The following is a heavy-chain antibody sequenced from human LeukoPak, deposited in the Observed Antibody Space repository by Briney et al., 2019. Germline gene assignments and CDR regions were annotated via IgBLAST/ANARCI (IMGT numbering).Heavy chain of an antibody. Sequence: GGSLRLSCAASGFTFSIYGMHWVRQAPGKGLEWVAFIRYDGSKTYYADSVKGRFTISRDNSKNTLYLQMNSLRPEDTAVYYCAKDRGSLLLRGITLDYWGQGALVTVSS. CDR3: AKDRGSLLLRGITLDY. CDR2: IRYDGSKT. V-gene: IGHV3-30*02. D-gene: IGHD3-10*01. CDR1: GFTFSIYG. J-gene: IGHJ4*02.